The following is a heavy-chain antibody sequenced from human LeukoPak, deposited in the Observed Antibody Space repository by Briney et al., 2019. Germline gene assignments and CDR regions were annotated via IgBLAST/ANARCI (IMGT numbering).Heavy chain of an antibody. Sequence: PGGSLRLSCAASGFTFSTYAMSWVRQAPGTGLEWVSAFGGGGNTYYADSVKGRFSISRDNSRKTLYLQMNGLRAEDTAVYYCAKEADSSGWYVDHWGQGTLVTVSS. J-gene: IGHJ4*02. D-gene: IGHD6-19*01. CDR2: FGGGGNT. CDR3: AKEADSSGWYVDH. CDR1: GFTFSTYA. V-gene: IGHV3-23*01.